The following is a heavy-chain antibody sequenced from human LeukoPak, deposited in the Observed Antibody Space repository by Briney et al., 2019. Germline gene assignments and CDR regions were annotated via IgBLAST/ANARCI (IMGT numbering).Heavy chain of an antibody. V-gene: IGHV3-7*01. Sequence: GGSLRLSCAASGFTFSDYAVSWVRQAPGKGLEWVANIKQDGSEKYYVDSVKGRFTISRDNAKNSLYLQMNSLRAEDTAVYYCARDSRGAFDYWGQGTLVTVSS. J-gene: IGHJ4*02. D-gene: IGHD1-26*01. CDR3: ARDSRGAFDY. CDR1: GFTFSDYA. CDR2: IKQDGSEK.